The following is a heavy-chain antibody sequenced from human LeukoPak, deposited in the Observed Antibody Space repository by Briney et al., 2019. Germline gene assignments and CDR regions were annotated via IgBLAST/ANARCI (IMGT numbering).Heavy chain of an antibody. CDR2: IKGDGSST. V-gene: IGHV3-74*01. CDR3: ARASTTVPNLLDH. CDR1: GFXFSTYW. Sequence: GGSLRLSCAASGFXFSTYWMHWVRRAPGKGLVWVARIKGDGSSTIYADSVKGRFTISRDNSKNTLYLQTSSLRAEDTAVYYCARASTTVPNLLDHWGRGTLVTVPS. D-gene: IGHD4-17*01. J-gene: IGHJ4*02.